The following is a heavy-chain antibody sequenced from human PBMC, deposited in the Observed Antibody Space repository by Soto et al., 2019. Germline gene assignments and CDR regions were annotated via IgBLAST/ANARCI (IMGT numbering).Heavy chain of an antibody. D-gene: IGHD3-3*01. CDR3: ATRITVFGLLIPPFDP. CDR2: INHTGGT. J-gene: IGHJ5*02. Sequence: PSETLSLTCTVSGDSITSGGYYWGWIRHLPGKGLEWIGEINHTGGTHYNPSLKSRVTMSVDTSKNQFSLRLSSVTAADTAIYYCATRITVFGLLIPPFDPWGQGTQVTVSS. CDR1: GDSITSGGYY. V-gene: IGHV4-39*07.